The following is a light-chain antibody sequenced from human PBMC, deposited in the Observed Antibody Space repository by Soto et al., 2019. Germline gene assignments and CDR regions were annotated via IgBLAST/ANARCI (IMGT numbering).Light chain of an antibody. CDR3: MQGTHWPFT. CDR2: KVS. J-gene: IGKJ2*01. V-gene: IGKV2-30*01. CDR1: QGLVYTNGDIY. Sequence: DVVMTQSPLSLPVTLGQPASISCRSGQGLVYTNGDIYLNWFQQRPGQSPRRLIYKVSNRDSGVPDRFSGSGSGTDFTLKISRVEAEDVGLYYCMQGTHWPFTFGQGTKLEIK.